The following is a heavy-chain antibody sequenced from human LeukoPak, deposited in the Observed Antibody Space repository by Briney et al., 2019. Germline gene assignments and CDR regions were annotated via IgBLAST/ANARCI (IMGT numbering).Heavy chain of an antibody. Sequence: GGSLRLSCAASGFTFISYEMDWVRQAPGKGLEGVSYISSSGSTIYYADSVKGRFTISRDNAKNSLYLQMNSLRAEDTAVYYCAKLLAWDDYWRQGTLVTVSS. J-gene: IGHJ4*02. V-gene: IGHV3-48*03. CDR2: ISSSGSTI. CDR3: AKLLAWDDY. CDR1: GFTFISYE. D-gene: IGHD2-21*02.